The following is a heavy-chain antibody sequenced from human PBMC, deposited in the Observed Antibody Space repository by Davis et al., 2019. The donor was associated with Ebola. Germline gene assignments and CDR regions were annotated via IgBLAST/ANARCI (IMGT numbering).Heavy chain of an antibody. V-gene: IGHV1-18*04. Sequence: ASVKVSCNASGYTFTSYGITWLRQAPGQALEWMGWINPHNGNTNYAQNVQGRVTMTTDTSTGTAYMEVGSLRSDDTAVYYCARAQFPTTSDHWGQGTLVTVSS. CDR1: GYTFTSYG. J-gene: IGHJ4*02. CDR2: INPHNGNT. CDR3: ARAQFPTTSDH. D-gene: IGHD1-1*01.